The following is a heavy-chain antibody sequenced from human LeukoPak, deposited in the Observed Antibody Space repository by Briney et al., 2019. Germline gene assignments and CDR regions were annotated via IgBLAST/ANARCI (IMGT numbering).Heavy chain of an antibody. J-gene: IGHJ6*03. CDR2: ISSRGIYM. D-gene: IGHD6-6*01. Sequence: GGSLRLSCAASGFTFSTYSMNWVRQAPGKGLEWVSSISSRGIYMYYADSLKGRFTISRDNAKNSLYLQINNLRAEDTAVYYCARAWEYSRSLRHYYYYMDVWGKGTTVTVSS. CDR3: ARAWEYSRSLRHYYYYMDV. CDR1: GFTFSTYS. V-gene: IGHV3-21*01.